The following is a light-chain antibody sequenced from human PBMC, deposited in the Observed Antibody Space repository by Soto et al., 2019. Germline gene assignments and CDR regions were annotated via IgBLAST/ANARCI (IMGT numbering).Light chain of an antibody. J-gene: IGKJ4*01. CDR2: SAS. Sequence: EIVLTQSPGTLSLYPGERATLSCRASQSVTSNLVWYQQKPGQAPRLLIHSASSRATGIPDRFSGSGSGTDFTLTISRLEPEDFAVYYCQQYSSSPLTFGGGSKVDI. CDR1: QSVTSN. CDR3: QQYSSSPLT. V-gene: IGKV3-20*01.